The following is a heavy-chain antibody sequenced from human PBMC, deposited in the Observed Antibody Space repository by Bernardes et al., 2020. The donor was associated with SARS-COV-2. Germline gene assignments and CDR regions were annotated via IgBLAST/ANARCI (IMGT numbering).Heavy chain of an antibody. V-gene: IGHV3-74*01. CDR2: T. J-gene: IGHJ4*02. CDR3: VRDLAWAGGV. Sequence: TTYADSVRGRFTISRDNVKNTLYLQMNSLRVEDTAGYYCVRDLAWAGGVWGQGNLVNV. D-gene: IGHD3-16*01.